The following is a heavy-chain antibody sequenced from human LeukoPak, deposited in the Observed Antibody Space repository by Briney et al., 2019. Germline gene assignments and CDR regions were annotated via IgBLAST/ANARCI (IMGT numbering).Heavy chain of an antibody. CDR1: GGSFSGYY. Sequence: SETLSLTCAVYGGSFSGYYWSWIRQPPGKGLEWIGEINHSGSTNYNPSLKGRVTISVDTSKNQFSLKLSSVTAADTAVYYCARVVGQWLVRFDYWGQGTLVTVSP. CDR3: ARVVGQWLVRFDY. V-gene: IGHV4-34*01. D-gene: IGHD6-19*01. CDR2: INHSGST. J-gene: IGHJ4*02.